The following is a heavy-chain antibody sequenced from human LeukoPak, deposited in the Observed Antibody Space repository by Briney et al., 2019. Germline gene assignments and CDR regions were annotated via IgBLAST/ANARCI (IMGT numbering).Heavy chain of an antibody. V-gene: IGHV5-51*01. CDR2: IYPGDSDT. CDR1: GYSFTSYW. CDR3: AGALVSHYYDSSGYYFDY. J-gene: IGHJ4*02. D-gene: IGHD3-22*01. Sequence: GESLKISCKGSGYSFTSYWIGWVRQMPGKGLEWMGIIYPGDSDTRYSPSFQGQVTISADKSISTAYLQWSSLKASDTAMYYCAGALVSHYYDSSGYYFDYWGQGTLVTVSS.